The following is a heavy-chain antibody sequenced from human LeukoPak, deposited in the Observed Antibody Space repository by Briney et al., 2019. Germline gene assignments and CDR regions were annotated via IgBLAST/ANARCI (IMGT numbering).Heavy chain of an antibody. CDR1: GGSISSYY. CDR2: IYYSGST. J-gene: IGHJ4*02. D-gene: IGHD3-10*01. CDR3: ARAMDMVRGVFSL. V-gene: IGHV4-59*01. Sequence: PSETLSLTCTVSGGSISSYYWSWIRQPPGKGLEWIGYIYYSGSTNYNPSLKSRVTISVDTSMNQFSLKLSSVTAADTAVYYCARAMDMVRGVFSLWGQGTLVTVSS.